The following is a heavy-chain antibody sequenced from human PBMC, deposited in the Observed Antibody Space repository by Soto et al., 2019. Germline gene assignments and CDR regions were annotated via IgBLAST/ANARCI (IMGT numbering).Heavy chain of an antibody. Sequence: QVQLVQSGAEEKKPGASVKVSCKASGYTFTSYAMHWVRQAPGQRLEWMGWINGGNGNTKYSQKFQGRVTITRVTSASTAYMELSSLRSEDTAVYYCARVSGRYHLDYWGQGTLVTVSS. V-gene: IGHV1-3*05. D-gene: IGHD6-19*01. J-gene: IGHJ4*02. CDR1: GYTFTSYA. CDR3: ARVSGRYHLDY. CDR2: INGGNGNT.